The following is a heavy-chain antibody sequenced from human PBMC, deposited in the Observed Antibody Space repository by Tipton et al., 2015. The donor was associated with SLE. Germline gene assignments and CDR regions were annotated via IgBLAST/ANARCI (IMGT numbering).Heavy chain of an antibody. V-gene: IGHV4-34*01. CDR2: INHSGST. J-gene: IGHJ5*02. CDR1: GGSFSGYY. Sequence: TLSLTCAVYGGSFSGYYWSWIRQPPGKGLEWIGEINHSGSTNYNSSLKSRVTISGDTSKSQFSLRLSSVTAADTAVYYCASVAAAGSSSWFDPWGQGTLVTVSS. CDR3: ASVAAAGSSSWFDP. D-gene: IGHD6-13*01.